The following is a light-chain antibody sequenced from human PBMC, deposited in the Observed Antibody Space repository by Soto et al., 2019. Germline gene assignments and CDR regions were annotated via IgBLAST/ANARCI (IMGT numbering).Light chain of an antibody. CDR1: QSVSSY. Sequence: EIVLTQSPATLSLSPGERATLSCRASQSVSSYLAWYQQKPGQAPRLLIYDASNRATGIPARFSGSGPGTDFTLTISSLEPEDFAVYYCQQRSNWPWTVGQETKVDIK. V-gene: IGKV3D-11*02. CDR2: DAS. J-gene: IGKJ1*01. CDR3: QQRSNWPWT.